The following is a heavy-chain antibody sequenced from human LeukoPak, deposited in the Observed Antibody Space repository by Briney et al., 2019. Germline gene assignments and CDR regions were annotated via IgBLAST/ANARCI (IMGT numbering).Heavy chain of an antibody. CDR2: ISAYNGNT. CDR3: ARDSNCSGGSCYSGWFDP. V-gene: IGHV1-18*01. CDR1: GYTFTSYG. J-gene: IGHJ5*02. Sequence: VASVKVSCKASGYTFTSYGISWVRQAPGQGLEWMGWISAYNGNTNYAQKLQGRVTMTTDTSTGTAYMELRSLRSDDTAVYYCARDSNCSGGSCYSGWFDPWGQGTLVTVSS. D-gene: IGHD2-15*01.